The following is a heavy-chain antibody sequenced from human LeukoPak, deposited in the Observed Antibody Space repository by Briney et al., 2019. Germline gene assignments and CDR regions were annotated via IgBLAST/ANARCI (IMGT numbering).Heavy chain of an antibody. J-gene: IGHJ4*02. CDR1: GFTFSSYA. D-gene: IGHD3-22*01. CDR2: ISGSGGST. CDR3: AKDLPVFTMRVVGLFDY. Sequence: PGGSLRLSCAASGFTFSSYAMSWVRQAPGKGLEWVSAISGSGGSTYYADSVKGRFTISRDNSKNTVYLQINSRRAGDTAVYYCAKDLPVFTMRVVGLFDYWGQGTLVTVSS. V-gene: IGHV3-23*01.